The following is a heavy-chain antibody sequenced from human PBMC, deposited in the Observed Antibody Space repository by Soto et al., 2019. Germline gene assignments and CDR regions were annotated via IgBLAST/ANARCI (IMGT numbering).Heavy chain of an antibody. CDR1: GFTFSSYG. CDR2: IWYDGSNK. Sequence: QVQLVESGGGVVQPGRSLRLSCAASGFTFSSYGMHWVRQAPGKGLEWVAVIWYDGSNKYYADSVKGRFTISRDNSKNTLYLQMNSLRAEDTAVYYCALFGEFIYGMDVWGQGTTVTVSS. CDR3: ALFGEFIYGMDV. D-gene: IGHD3-10*02. J-gene: IGHJ6*02. V-gene: IGHV3-33*01.